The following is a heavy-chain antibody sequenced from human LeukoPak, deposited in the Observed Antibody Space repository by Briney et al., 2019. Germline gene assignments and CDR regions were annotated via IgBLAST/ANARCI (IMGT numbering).Heavy chain of an antibody. V-gene: IGHV3-66*01. CDR3: AKVWPYSSGYYYFDY. D-gene: IGHD6-19*01. CDR1: GFTVSSNY. Sequence: GGSLRLSCAASGFTVSSNYMSWVRQAPGKGLEWVSVIYSGGSTYYADSVKGRFTISRDNSKNTLYLQMNSLRAEDTAVYYCAKVWPYSSGYYYFDYWGQGTLVTVSS. CDR2: IYSGGST. J-gene: IGHJ4*02.